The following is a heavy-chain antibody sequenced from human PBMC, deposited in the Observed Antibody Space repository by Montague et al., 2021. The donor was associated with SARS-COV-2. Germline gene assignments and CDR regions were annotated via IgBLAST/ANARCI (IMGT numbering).Heavy chain of an antibody. CDR2: ISTSSSYI. Sequence: SLRLSCAASGFTFSSYSMNLVRQAPVKGLEWVSSISTSSSYIYYADSVKGLFTISSDNAKNSLYLQKNILRAEDTAVYYCANLYSYGSWGQGTLVTVSS. D-gene: IGHD5-18*01. CDR3: ANLYSYGS. CDR1: GFTFSSYS. J-gene: IGHJ1*01. V-gene: IGHV3-21*01.